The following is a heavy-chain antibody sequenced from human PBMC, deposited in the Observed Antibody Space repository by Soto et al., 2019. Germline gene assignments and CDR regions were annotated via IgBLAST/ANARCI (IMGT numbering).Heavy chain of an antibody. CDR2: IKTTPDDGTI. J-gene: IGHJ4*02. V-gene: IGHV3-15*01. D-gene: IGHD1-1*01. CDR1: GPIFSDVW. Sequence: EVQLVESGGGLVKPGGSLRLSCAASGPIFSDVWLPRVRQAPRKGLEWVGRIKTTPDDGTIDYAAPVRGRFTISRDDSKNTLYLQMTSLTPDDTGVYYCATSNLGVDFWGPGTLVTVSS. CDR3: ATSNLGVDF.